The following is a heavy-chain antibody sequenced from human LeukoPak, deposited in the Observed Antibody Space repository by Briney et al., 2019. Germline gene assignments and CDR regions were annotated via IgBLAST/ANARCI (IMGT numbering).Heavy chain of an antibody. Sequence: TLSLTCTVSGYSISSGYYWGWIRQPAGKGLEWIGRIYTSGSTSYNPSLESRVTISVDTSKNQFSLKLKLSSVTAADTAVYYCARDQKEGYSYGPYWYFDLWGRGTLVTVSS. V-gene: IGHV4-61*02. CDR2: IYTSGST. J-gene: IGHJ2*01. CDR3: ARDQKEGYSYGPYWYFDL. CDR1: GYSISSGYY. D-gene: IGHD5-18*01.